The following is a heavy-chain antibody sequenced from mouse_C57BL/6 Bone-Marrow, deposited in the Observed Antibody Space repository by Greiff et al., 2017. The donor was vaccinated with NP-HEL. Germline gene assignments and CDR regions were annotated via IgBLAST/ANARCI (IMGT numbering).Heavy chain of an antibody. CDR2: ISDGGSYT. CDR3: ARDRDWGDYAMDY. D-gene: IGHD4-1*01. Sequence: EVKVVESGGGLVKPGGSLKLSCAASGFTFSSYAMSWVRQTPEKRLEWVATISDGGSYTYYPDTVKGRFTISRDNAKNNLYLQMSHLKSEDTAMYDCARDRDWGDYAMDYWGQGTSVTVSS. CDR1: GFTFSSYA. V-gene: IGHV5-4*01. J-gene: IGHJ4*01.